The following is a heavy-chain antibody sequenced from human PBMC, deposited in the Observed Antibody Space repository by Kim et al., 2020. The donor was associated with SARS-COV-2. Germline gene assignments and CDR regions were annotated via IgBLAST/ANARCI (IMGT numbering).Heavy chain of an antibody. D-gene: IGHD4-17*01. V-gene: IGHV4-34*01. CDR3: APPLRGNPRRGFDY. J-gene: IGHJ4*02. CDR2: INHSGST. CDR1: GGSFSGYY. Sequence: SETLSLTCAVYGGSFSGYYWSWIRQPPGKGLEWIGEINHSGSTNYNPSLKSRVTISVDTSKNQFSLKLSSVTAADTAVYYCAPPLRGNPRRGFDYWGQGTLVTVSS.